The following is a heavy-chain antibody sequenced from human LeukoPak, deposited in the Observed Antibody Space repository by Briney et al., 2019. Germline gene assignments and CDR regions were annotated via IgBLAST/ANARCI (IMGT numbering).Heavy chain of an antibody. Sequence: ASVKVSCKPSGYTFTGYYLHWVRQAPGQALGWMGWMNLNTGATAYSHNFQGRVAMSGDTSIGTAYMDLSRLTSDDTAVYYCARDRVGSGWPRPWYFEFWGQGTLVTVSS. CDR2: MNLNTGAT. CDR3: ARDRVGSGWPRPWYFEF. D-gene: IGHD6-19*01. J-gene: IGHJ4*02. V-gene: IGHV1-2*07. CDR1: GYTFTGYY.